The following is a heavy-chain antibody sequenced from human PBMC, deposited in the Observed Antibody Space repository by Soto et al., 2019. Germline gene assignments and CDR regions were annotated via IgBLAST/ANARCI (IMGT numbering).Heavy chain of an antibody. CDR2: IIPIFGTA. D-gene: IGHD3-22*01. CDR1: GGIFSSYA. V-gene: IGHV1-69*01. CDR3: ARGGRGYVWFNEF. J-gene: IGHJ4*02. Sequence: QEQLVQSGAEVKKPGSSVKVSCKASGGIFSSYAISWVRQAPVQGLEWMGGIIPIFGTANYAQKFQGRVTITADESTNTAYMDLSSLKSEDTAIYYCARGGRGYVWFNEFWGQGTLVTVSS.